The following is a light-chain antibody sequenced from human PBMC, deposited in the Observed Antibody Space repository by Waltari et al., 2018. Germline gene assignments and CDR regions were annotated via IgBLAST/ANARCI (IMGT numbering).Light chain of an antibody. J-gene: IGLJ1*01. CDR3: AAWDDSLNGFYV. V-gene: IGLV1-44*01. CDR2: SHH. CDR1: PFNSGGAT. Sequence: QSVLTQPPSASGTPGQVVAIPCSGPPFNSGGATVSWCQHLPGTSPKLLIHSHHQRPSGVPDRVSGSKSGTSASLAISGLQSEDEADYYCAAWDDSLNGFYVFGTGTKVTVL.